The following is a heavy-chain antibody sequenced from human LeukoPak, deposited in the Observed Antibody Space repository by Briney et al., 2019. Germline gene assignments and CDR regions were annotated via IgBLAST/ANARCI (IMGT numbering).Heavy chain of an antibody. CDR1: GFSLSTSGVG. V-gene: IGHV2-5*01. D-gene: IGHD6-19*01. CDR2: IYWSDDE. CDR3: AHLSIAVAGPHASDGFDI. J-gene: IGHJ3*02. Sequence: SGPTLVNPTQTLTLTCTFSGFSLSTSGVGVGWIRQPPGKALEWLALIYWSDDERYNPSLKSRLTITKDTSKNQVVLTMTNMDPVDTATYYCAHLSIAVAGPHASDGFDIWGQGTMVSVSS.